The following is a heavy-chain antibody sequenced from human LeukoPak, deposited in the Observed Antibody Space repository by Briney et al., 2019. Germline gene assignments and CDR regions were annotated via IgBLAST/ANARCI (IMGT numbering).Heavy chain of an antibody. Sequence: ASVKVSCKASGYTFTNYDINWVRQATGQGLEWMGWMNPNSGNTGYTQKFQGRVTLTTDTSTSTAYMELSSLRSDDTAVYYCARDDNYGIFVNVDYWGQGTLVTVSS. CDR2: MNPNSGNT. CDR1: GYTFTNYD. J-gene: IGHJ4*02. V-gene: IGHV1-8*01. D-gene: IGHD4-11*01. CDR3: ARDDNYGIFVNVDY.